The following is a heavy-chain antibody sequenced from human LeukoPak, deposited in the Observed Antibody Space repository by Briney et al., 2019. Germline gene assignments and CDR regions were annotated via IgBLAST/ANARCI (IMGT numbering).Heavy chain of an antibody. CDR2: INHSGST. D-gene: IGHD2-2*01. J-gene: IGHJ4*02. CDR1: GGSFSGYY. V-gene: IGHV4-34*01. CDR3: ATRYCSSTSCLPFDY. Sequence: SETLSLTCAVYGGSFSGYYWSWIRQPPGKGLEWIGEINHSGSTNYNPSLKSRVTISVDTSKNQFSLKLSSVTAADTAVYYCATRYCSSTSCLPFDYWGQGTLVTVSS.